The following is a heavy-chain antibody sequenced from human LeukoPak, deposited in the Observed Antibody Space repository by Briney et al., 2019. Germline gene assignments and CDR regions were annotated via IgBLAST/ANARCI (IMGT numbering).Heavy chain of an antibody. J-gene: IGHJ4*02. Sequence: GGSLRLSCAASGFTFSSYGMHWDRQAPGKGLEWVAVISYDGSNKYYADSVKGRFTISRDNSKNTLYLQMNSLRAEDTAVYYCAKSPGVGAIGDYWGQGTLVTVSS. CDR1: GFTFSSYG. CDR3: AKSPGVGAIGDY. D-gene: IGHD1-26*01. V-gene: IGHV3-30*18. CDR2: ISYDGSNK.